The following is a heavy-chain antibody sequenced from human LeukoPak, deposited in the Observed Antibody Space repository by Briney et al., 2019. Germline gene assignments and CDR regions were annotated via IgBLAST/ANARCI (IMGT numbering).Heavy chain of an antibody. Sequence: SQTLSLTCTVSGGSISSGGYYWSWIRQHPGKGLEWIGYIYYSGSTYYNPSLKSRVTISVDTSKNQFSLKLSSVTAADTAVYYCARGNMVRGVITYGMDVWGQGTTVTVSS. CDR3: ARGNMVRGVITYGMDV. CDR2: IYYSGST. V-gene: IGHV4-30-4*08. CDR1: GGSISSGGYY. J-gene: IGHJ6*02. D-gene: IGHD3-10*01.